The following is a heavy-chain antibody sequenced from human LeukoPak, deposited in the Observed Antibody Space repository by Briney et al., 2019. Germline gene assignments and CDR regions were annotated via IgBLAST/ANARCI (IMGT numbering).Heavy chain of an antibody. CDR2: INPNSGGT. Sequence: GASVKVSCKASGYTFTGYYMHWVRQAPGQGLEWMGWINPNSGGTNYAQKFQGRVTMTRDTSISTAYMELSRLRSDDTAVYYCARAHKVGSTKNDYWGQGTLVTVSS. J-gene: IGHJ4*02. CDR3: ARAHKVGSTKNDY. V-gene: IGHV1-2*02. CDR1: GYTFTGYY. D-gene: IGHD5-12*01.